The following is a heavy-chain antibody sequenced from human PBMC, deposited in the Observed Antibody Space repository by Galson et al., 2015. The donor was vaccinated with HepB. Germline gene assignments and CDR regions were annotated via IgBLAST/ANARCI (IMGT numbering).Heavy chain of an antibody. D-gene: IGHD3-10*01. J-gene: IGHJ4*02. CDR1: GFTFSSSA. V-gene: IGHV3-23*01. CDR2: ISGSGGST. CDR3: AGSSGPYRGDY. Sequence: SLRLSCAASGFTFSSSAMSWVRQAPGKGLEWVSAISGSGGSTYYADSVKGRFTISRDNSKNTLYLQMNSLRAEDTAVYYCAGSSGPYRGDYWGQGTLVTVSS.